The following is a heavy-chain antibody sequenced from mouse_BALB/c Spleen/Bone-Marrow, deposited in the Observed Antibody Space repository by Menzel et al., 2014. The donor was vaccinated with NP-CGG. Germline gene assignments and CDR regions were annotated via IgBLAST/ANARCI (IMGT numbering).Heavy chain of an antibody. J-gene: IGHJ4*01. V-gene: IGHV2-6-5*01. Sequence: VKVVESGPGLVAPSQSLSITCTVSGSSLTDYGVSWIRQPPGKGLEWLGVIWGGGSTYYNSALKSRLSISKDNSKSQVFLKMNSLQTDDTAMYYCAKHGREYYAMDYWGQGTSVTVSS. CDR2: IWGGGST. CDR3: AKHGREYYAMDY. CDR1: GSSLTDYG. D-gene: IGHD4-1*01.